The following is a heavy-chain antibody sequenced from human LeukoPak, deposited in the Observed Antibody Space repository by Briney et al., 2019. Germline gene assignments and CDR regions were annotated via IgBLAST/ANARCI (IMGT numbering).Heavy chain of an antibody. D-gene: IGHD6-6*01. CDR1: GGTFSSYA. J-gene: IGHJ4*02. V-gene: IGHV1-69*05. CDR3: ARVSIAARTALEEIDC. Sequence: SVKVSCKASGGTFSSYAISWVRQAPGQGLEWMGRIIPIFGTANYAQKFQGRVTITTDESTSTAYMELSSLRSEDTAVYYCARVSIAARTALEEIDCWGQGTLVTVSS. CDR2: IIPIFGTA.